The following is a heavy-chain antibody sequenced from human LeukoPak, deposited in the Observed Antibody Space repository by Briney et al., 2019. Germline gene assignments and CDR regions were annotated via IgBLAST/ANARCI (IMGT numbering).Heavy chain of an antibody. CDR1: GYTFTSYG. J-gene: IGHJ5*02. CDR3: ARGVVGSGWYSYWFDP. D-gene: IGHD6-19*01. Sequence: ASVKVSCKASGYTFTSYGISWVRQAPGQGLEWMGWISAYNGNTNYAQKLQGRVTMTTDTSTSIAYMELRSLRSDDTAVYYCARGVVGSGWYSYWFDPWGQGTLVTVSS. V-gene: IGHV1-18*01. CDR2: ISAYNGNT.